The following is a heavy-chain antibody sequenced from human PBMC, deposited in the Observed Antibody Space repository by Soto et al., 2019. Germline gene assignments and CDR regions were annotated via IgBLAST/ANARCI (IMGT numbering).Heavy chain of an antibody. CDR3: AKGGFFDY. J-gene: IGHJ4*02. V-gene: IGHV1-2*02. CDR1: GYTFTDYY. CDR2: MNTYGGST. Sequence: GASLKVSCKASGYTFTDYYIHWVRQAPGRGLEWMGWMNTYGGSTYYADSVKGRFTISRDNSKNTLYLQMNSLRAEDTAVYYCAKGGFFDYWGQGTLVTSPQ. D-gene: IGHD3-16*01.